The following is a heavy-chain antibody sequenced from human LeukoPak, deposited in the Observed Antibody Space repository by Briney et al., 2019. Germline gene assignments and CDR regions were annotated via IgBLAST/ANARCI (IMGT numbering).Heavy chain of an antibody. Sequence: GGSLRLSCAASGFTLSSHWMHWVRQAPGKGLVWVSRINSDGSTTDYADSVKGRFTISRDNAENTLYLQMNSLRVEDTAVYYCTRRVSATRWFDPWGQGTLVTVSS. CDR2: INSDGSTT. J-gene: IGHJ5*02. V-gene: IGHV3-74*01. D-gene: IGHD2-15*01. CDR1: GFTLSSHW. CDR3: TRRVSATRWFDP.